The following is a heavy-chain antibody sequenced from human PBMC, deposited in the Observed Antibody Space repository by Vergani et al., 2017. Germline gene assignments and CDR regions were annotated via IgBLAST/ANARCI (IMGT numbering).Heavy chain of an antibody. CDR3: SKDVQYTAPWERGYFHVLDV. J-gene: IGHJ6*02. V-gene: IGHV3-64*01. D-gene: IGHD1-26*01. Sequence: LESGGGLVQPGGSIRLSCFGSGFTFSTFNMHWVRQIPGKGLEYISGISSDGKSTNYATSVKGRFIVTRDNSKNSLHLQMGNLRVEDTGIYYCSKDVQYTAPWERGYFHVLDVWGQGTTVSVSS. CDR1: GFTFSTFN. CDR2: ISSDGKST.